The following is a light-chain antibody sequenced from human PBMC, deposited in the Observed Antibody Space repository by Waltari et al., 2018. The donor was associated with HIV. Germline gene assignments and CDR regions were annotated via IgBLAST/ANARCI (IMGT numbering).Light chain of an antibody. J-gene: IGLJ3*02. CDR3: SSYTTSSTVV. Sequence: QSALTQPASVSGSPGQSIPISWYQQYPGKSPQLMIYEVNNRPSGVSNRFSGSKSGHTASLTISGLQTEDEGDYYCSSYTTSSTVVFGGGTKLTVL. V-gene: IGLV2-14*01. CDR2: EVN.